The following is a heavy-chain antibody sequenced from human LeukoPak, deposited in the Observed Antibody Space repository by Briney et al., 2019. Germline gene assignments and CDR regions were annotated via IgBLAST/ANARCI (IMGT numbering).Heavy chain of an antibody. V-gene: IGHV3-21*01. CDR1: GFTFTSYS. CDR3: ARGAGVVTAEDFDY. CDR2: ISSSSSYI. D-gene: IGHD2-21*02. Sequence: GSLRLSCAASGFTFTSYSMNWVRQAPGKGLEWVSSISSSSSYIYYADSVKGRFTISRDNAKNSLYLQMNSLRAEDTAVYYCARGAGVVTAEDFDYWGQGTLVTVSS. J-gene: IGHJ4*02.